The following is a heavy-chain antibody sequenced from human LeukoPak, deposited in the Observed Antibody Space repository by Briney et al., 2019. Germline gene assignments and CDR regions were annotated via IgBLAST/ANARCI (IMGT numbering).Heavy chain of an antibody. D-gene: IGHD4-11*01. CDR3: ARVWGTTVTTPYH. CDR1: GYTFTSYG. V-gene: IGHV1-2*02. J-gene: IGHJ5*02. CDR2: INPNSGGT. Sequence: ASVKVSCKASGYTFTSYGVSWVRQAPGQGLEWMGWINPNSGGTNYAQKFQGRVTMTRDTSISTAYMELSRLRSDDTAVYYCARVWGTTVTTPYHWGQGTLVTVSS.